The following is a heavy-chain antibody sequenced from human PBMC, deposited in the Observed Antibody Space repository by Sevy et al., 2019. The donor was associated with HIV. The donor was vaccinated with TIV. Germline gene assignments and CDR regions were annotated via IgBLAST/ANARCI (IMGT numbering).Heavy chain of an antibody. D-gene: IGHD1-7*01. CDR2: IATAGDT. CDR1: GFTFSSYD. CDR3: ARGGVTGTGFAFDL. J-gene: IGHJ3*01. V-gene: IGHV3-13*01. Sequence: GGSLRLSCAASGFTFSSYDIHWVRQVIGKGLEWVSAIATAGDTYYQGSVKGRFTISRENARNSSYLQMNSLGAGDTAVYYCARGGVTGTGFAFDLWGQGTMVTVSS.